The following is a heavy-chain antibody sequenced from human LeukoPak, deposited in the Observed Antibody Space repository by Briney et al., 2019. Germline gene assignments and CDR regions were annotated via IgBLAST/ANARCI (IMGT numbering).Heavy chain of an antibody. CDR3: AKRVDGDYQGP. Sequence: HPGGSLRLSCAASGFTFSSYAMSWVRQAPGKGLEWVSAISGSGGSTYYADSVKGRFTISRDNSKKTLYLQMNSLRAEDTAVYYCAKRVDGDYQGPWGQGTLVTVSS. J-gene: IGHJ5*02. D-gene: IGHD4-17*01. CDR1: GFTFSSYA. CDR2: ISGSGGST. V-gene: IGHV3-23*01.